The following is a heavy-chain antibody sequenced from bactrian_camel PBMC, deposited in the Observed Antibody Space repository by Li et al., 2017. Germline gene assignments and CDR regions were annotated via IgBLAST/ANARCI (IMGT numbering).Heavy chain of an antibody. V-gene: IGHV3S40*01. J-gene: IGHJ4*01. Sequence: VQLVESGGGSVQAGGSLNLSCAASGMTFTYFCMGWFRRHPGNASESVAGVYNGGGGGGTSYYADSVKGRFTISRDNAKNTVYLQMNSLRPEDTAMYYCAARTDSDCGIWHLATAGYFRYWGQGTQVTVS. CDR1: GMTFTYFC. CDR3: AARTDSDCGIWHLATAGYFRY. CDR2: VYNGGGGGGTS. D-gene: IGHD2*01.